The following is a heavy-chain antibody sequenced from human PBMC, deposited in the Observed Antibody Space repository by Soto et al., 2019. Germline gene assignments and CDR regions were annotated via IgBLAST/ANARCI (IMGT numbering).Heavy chain of an antibody. D-gene: IGHD3-22*01. CDR2: IIPILGIA. CDR3: ARDQHYYDSSGYYYNDAFDI. V-gene: IGHV1-69*08. Sequence: QVQLVQSGAEVKKPGSSVKVSCKTSGGTFSSYTISWVRQARGQGLEWMGRIIPILGIANYAQKFQGRVTITVDKSTSTAYMELSSLRSEDTAVYYCARDQHYYDSSGYYYNDAFDIWGQGTLVTVSS. CDR1: GGTFSSYT. J-gene: IGHJ3*02.